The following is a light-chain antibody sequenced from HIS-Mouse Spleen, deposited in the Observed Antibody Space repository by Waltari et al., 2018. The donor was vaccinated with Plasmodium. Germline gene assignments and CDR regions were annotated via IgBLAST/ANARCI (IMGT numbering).Light chain of an antibody. CDR2: EVS. V-gene: IGLV2-14*01. J-gene: IGLJ1*01. CDR1: SSDVGGSNY. CDR3: SSYTSSSTLLYV. Sequence: QSALTQPASVSGSPGQSITISCTGTSSDVGGSNYVSWSQQHPGKAPKRMIYEVSNRPSGVSNRFSGSKSGNTASLTISGLQAEDEADYYCSSYTSSSTLLYVFGTGTKVTVL.